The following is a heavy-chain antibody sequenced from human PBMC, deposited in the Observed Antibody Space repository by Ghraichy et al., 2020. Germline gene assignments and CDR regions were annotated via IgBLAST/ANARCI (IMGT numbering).Heavy chain of an antibody. CDR3: ARGGGSYGEEYFDY. J-gene: IGHJ4*02. Sequence: GGSLRLSCAASGFTFSSYWMSWVRQAPGKGLEWVSNIKQDGSEKYYVDSVKGRFTISRDNAKNTLYLQMNSLRAEDTAVYYCARGGGSYGEEYFDYWCQGTLVTVSS. V-gene: IGHV3-7*03. CDR1: GFTFSSYW. D-gene: IGHD1-26*01. CDR2: IKQDGSEK.